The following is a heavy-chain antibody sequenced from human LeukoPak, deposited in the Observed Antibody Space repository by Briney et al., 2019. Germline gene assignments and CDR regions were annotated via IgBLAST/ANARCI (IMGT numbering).Heavy chain of an antibody. D-gene: IGHD3-3*01. Sequence: GGSLRLSCAASGFIFSSYGMHWVRQAPGKGLEWVAFIRYDGSNKYYADSVKGRFTISRDSSKNTLYLEMNSLRTNDTAVYYCANTGVATFDYWGQGTLVTVSS. V-gene: IGHV3-30*02. CDR3: ANTGVATFDY. CDR2: IRYDGSNK. J-gene: IGHJ4*02. CDR1: GFIFSSYG.